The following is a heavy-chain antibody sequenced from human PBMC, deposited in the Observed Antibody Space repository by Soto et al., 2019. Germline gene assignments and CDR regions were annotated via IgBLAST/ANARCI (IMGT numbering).Heavy chain of an antibody. CDR3: AGLDSSGWGNFGY. V-gene: IGHV4-39*07. CDR2: IYYSVST. J-gene: IGHJ4*02. D-gene: IGHD6-25*01. CDR1: GGSISSSSYY. Sequence: SETLSLTCTVSGGSISSSSYYWGWIRQPPGKGLEWIGSIYYSVSTYYNPSLKSRVTISVDTSKNQFSLKLSSVTAADTAVYDFAGLDSSGWGNFGYWSQGTLVTV.